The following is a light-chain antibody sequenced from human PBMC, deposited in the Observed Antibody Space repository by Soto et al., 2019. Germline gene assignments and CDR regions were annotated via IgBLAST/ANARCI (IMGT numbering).Light chain of an antibody. CDR3: ASWDDSLNGWV. Sequence: QSVLTQPPSASATPGQRVTISCSGSSSNLGSNTVNWYQRLPGSAPKLVIQSSDQRPSGVPDRFFGSKSGTSASLATSALQSEDEADYYCASWDDSLNGWVFGGGTKVTVL. CDR2: SSD. CDR1: SSNLGSNT. V-gene: IGLV1-44*01. J-gene: IGLJ3*02.